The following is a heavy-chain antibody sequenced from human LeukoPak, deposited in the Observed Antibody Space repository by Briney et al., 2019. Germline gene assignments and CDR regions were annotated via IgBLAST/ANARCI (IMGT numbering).Heavy chain of an antibody. CDR2: IWYDGSNK. V-gene: IGHV3-33*01. CDR1: GFTFSSYG. J-gene: IGHJ4*02. Sequence: PGGSLRLSCAASGFTFSSYGMHWVRQAPGKGLEWVAVIWYDGSNKYYADSVKGRFTISRDNSKNTLYLQMNSLRAEDTAVYYCARDGVLRYFDWLFFPDYWGQGTLVTVSS. CDR3: ARDGVLRYFDWLFFPDY. D-gene: IGHD3-9*01.